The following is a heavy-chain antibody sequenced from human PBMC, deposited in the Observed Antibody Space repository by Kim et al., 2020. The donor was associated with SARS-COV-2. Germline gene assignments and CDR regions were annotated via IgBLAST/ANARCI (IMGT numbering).Heavy chain of an antibody. J-gene: IGHJ4*02. V-gene: IGHV3-21*01. Sequence: YADSVKGRFTISRDNAKNSLYLQMNSLGAEDTAVYDCARGPVEPPSEFDYWGQGTLVTVSS. D-gene: IGHD1-1*01. CDR3: ARGPVEPPSEFDY.